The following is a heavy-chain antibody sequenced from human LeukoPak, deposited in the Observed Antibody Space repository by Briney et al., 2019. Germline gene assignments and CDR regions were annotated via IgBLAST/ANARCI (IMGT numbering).Heavy chain of an antibody. V-gene: IGHV3-30*18. J-gene: IGHJ4*02. D-gene: IGHD2-2*01. CDR1: GFTFSGYG. CDR2: ISYDGSNE. Sequence: GSLRLSCAASGFTFSGYGMHWVRQGPGKGLEWVAVISYDGSNEYYADSVKGRFTISRDNSKNTLYLQMNSLRAEDTAVYYCAKDGSSGVVVPAAFGAFDYWGQGTLVTVSS. CDR3: AKDGSSGVVVPAAFGAFDY.